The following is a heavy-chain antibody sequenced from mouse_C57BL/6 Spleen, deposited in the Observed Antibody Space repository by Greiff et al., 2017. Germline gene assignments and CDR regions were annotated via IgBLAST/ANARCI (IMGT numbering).Heavy chain of an antibody. J-gene: IGHJ3*01. D-gene: IGHD1-1*01. CDR3: AINYYGSTSDAY. Sequence: QVQLKQSGAELARPGASVKLSCKASGYTFTSYGISWVKQRTGQGLEWIGEIYPRSGNTYYNEKFKGKATLTADKSSSTAYMELRSLTSEDSAVYFCAINYYGSTSDAYWGQGTLVTVSA. CDR1: GYTFTSYG. CDR2: IYPRSGNT. V-gene: IGHV1-81*01.